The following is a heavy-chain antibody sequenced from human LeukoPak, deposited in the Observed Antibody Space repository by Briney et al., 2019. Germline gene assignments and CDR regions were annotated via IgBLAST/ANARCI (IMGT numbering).Heavy chain of an antibody. CDR2: ISGSGGST. D-gene: IGHD3-10*01. CDR1: GGSFSGYY. Sequence: ETLSLTCVVYGGSFSGYYWSWVRQAPGKGLEWVSAISGSGGSTYYADSVKGLFTIARDNSKNSLYLQMNSLTAEETAVYCLAREGGSITIDYCSQPRLVTVYS. V-gene: IGHV3-23*01. CDR3: AREGGSITIDY. J-gene: IGHJ4*02.